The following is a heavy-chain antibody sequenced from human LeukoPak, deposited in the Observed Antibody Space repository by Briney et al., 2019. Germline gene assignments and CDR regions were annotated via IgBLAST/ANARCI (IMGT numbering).Heavy chain of an antibody. V-gene: IGHV3-48*04. CDR3: ATYRHLPY. CDR1: GFTFSTYS. Sequence: PGGSLRLSCAASGFTFSTYSMNWVRQAPGKGLEWVSYISSSSSTIYYADSVKGRFTISRDNAKHSLYLQMSSLRAEDSAMYYCATYRHLPYWGQGILVTVSS. J-gene: IGHJ4*02. CDR2: ISSSSSTI. D-gene: IGHD2-2*02.